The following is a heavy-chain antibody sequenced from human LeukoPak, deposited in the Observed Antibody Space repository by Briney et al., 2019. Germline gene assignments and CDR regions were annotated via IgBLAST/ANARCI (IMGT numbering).Heavy chain of an antibody. CDR1: GGTFSSYA. CDR2: IIPILGVA. D-gene: IGHD2-15*01. CDR3: AKMKGWRLYDYCMDV. V-gene: IGHV1-69*04. J-gene: IGHJ6*03. Sequence: VASVKVSCKASGGTFSSYAISWVRQAPGQGLEWMGRIIPILGVANYAQKFQGRVTITADKSTSTAYMELSSLRSEDTAVYYCAKMKGWRLYDYCMDVWGKGTTVTVSS.